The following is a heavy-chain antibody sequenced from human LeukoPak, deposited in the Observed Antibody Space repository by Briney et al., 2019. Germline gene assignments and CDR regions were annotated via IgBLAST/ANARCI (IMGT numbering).Heavy chain of an antibody. CDR3: ARDGNYDILTGYYRGFDP. Sequence: PSETLSLTCAVYGGSFSGYYWSWIRQPPGKGLEWIGEINHSGSTNYNPSLKSRVTISVDTSKNQFSLKLSSVTAADTAVYYCARDGNYDILTGYYRGFDPWGQGTLVTVSS. D-gene: IGHD3-9*01. CDR1: GGSFSGYY. J-gene: IGHJ5*02. CDR2: INHSGST. V-gene: IGHV4-34*01.